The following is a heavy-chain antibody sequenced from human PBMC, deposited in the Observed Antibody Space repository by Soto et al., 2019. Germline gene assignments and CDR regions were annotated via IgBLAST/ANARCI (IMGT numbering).Heavy chain of an antibody. Sequence: QVRLVQSGAEVKKPGASVTVSCRSSGDTFTDYYMHWVRQAPGQGLERMGWINPNSGVTKYAQKFQGWVTMTRDTSIRTVYMQLSRLRSDDTAVYYCARESGGATATLDYYYFYMDVWGTGTTVTVSS. D-gene: IGHD1-26*01. CDR3: ARESGGATATLDYYYFYMDV. CDR1: GDTFTDYY. J-gene: IGHJ6*03. V-gene: IGHV1-2*04. CDR2: INPNSGVT.